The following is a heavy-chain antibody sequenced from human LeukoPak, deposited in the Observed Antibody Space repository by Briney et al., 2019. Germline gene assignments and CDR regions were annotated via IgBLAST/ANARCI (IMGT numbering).Heavy chain of an antibody. Sequence: GGSLRLSCAASGFTFSRYEMNWVRQAPGKGLEWISYISGSGDTIYYADSVKGRFTISRDNAKNSLYLQMNSLRAEDTAVYHCARAPLVLQYRWWFDPWGQGTLVTVSS. CDR3: ARAPLVLQYRWWFDP. D-gene: IGHD5-24*01. CDR2: ISGSGDTI. J-gene: IGHJ5*02. V-gene: IGHV3-48*03. CDR1: GFTFSRYE.